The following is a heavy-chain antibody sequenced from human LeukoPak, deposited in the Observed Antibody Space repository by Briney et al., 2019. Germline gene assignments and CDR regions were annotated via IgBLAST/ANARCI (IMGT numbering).Heavy chain of an antibody. J-gene: IGHJ4*02. D-gene: IGHD3-9*01. CDR1: GFTFSSYG. V-gene: IGHV3-33*06. Sequence: GRSLRLSCAASGFTFSSYGMHWVRQAPGKGLEWVAVIWYDGSNKYYADSVKGRFTISRDNSKNTLYLQMNSLRAEDTAVYYWAKGSGRRYVDWYSAYWGQGTLVTVSS. CDR2: IWYDGSNK. CDR3: AKGSGRRYVDWYSAY.